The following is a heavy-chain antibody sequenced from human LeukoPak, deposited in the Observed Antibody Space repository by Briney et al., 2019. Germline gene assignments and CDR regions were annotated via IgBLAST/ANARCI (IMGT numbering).Heavy chain of an antibody. D-gene: IGHD3-22*01. Sequence: SETLSLTCAVSGGSIAIRNYYWAWIRQSPGRGLEWLVSVYSSGSVYYKPSLKSRVTILVDTSKNQFALKLSSVTAADTAVYYCARTPGLLLPYWYFDLWGRGTLVTVSS. V-gene: IGHV4-39*01. CDR3: ARTPGLLLPYWYFDL. CDR1: GGSIAIRNYY. J-gene: IGHJ2*01. CDR2: VYSSGSV.